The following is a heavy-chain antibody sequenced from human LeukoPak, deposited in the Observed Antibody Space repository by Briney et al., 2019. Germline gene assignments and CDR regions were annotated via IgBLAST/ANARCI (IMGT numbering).Heavy chain of an antibody. D-gene: IGHD7-27*01. V-gene: IGHV3-7*03. J-gene: IGHJ6*02. CDR2: IKQDGSEK. Sequence: PGGSLRLSCAASGFTFSSYWMSWVRQAPGKGLEWVANIKQDGSEKYYVDSVKGRFTISRDNAKNTLYLQMNSLRAEDTAVYYCAKYAGDTPRPGLFRTYYYYGMDVWGQGTTVTVSS. CDR1: GFTFSSYW. CDR3: AKYAGDTPRPGLFRTYYYYGMDV.